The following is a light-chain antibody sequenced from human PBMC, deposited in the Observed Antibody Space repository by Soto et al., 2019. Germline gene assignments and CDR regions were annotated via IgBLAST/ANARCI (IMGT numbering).Light chain of an antibody. CDR2: AAS. J-gene: IGKJ4*01. CDR1: PGIGVY. CDR3: QKYNSAPLT. V-gene: IGKV1-27*01. Sequence: DIQMTPSPSSLSAALGDRVTITCRASPGIGVYLALFQQKPGKVPNLLIYAASALQSGVPSRFSGSGSGTDFTLTISSLQPEDIATYYCQKYNSAPLTFGGGTKVEIK.